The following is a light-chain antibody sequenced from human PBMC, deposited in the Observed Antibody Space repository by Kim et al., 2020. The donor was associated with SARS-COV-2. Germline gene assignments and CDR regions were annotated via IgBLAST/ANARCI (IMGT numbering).Light chain of an antibody. Sequence: IQLTQSPSSLSASVGDRVTITCRASQGISSYLAWYQQKPGKAPKLLIYAASTLRSGVPSRFSGSGSGTDFTLTISSLQPEDLATYYCQQLNSYPLIFGGGTKVDIK. V-gene: IGKV1-9*01. CDR1: QGISSY. J-gene: IGKJ4*01. CDR3: QQLNSYPLI. CDR2: AAS.